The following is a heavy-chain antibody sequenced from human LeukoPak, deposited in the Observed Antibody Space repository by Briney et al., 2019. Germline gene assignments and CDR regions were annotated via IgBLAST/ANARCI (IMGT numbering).Heavy chain of an antibody. CDR2: ISSSGSTI. CDR3: ASSWYPLND. Sequence: GGSRRLSCAASGFTFSDYYMSWIRQAPGKGLEWVSYISSSGSTIYYADSVKGRFTISRDNAKNPLYLQMNSLRADDTAVYYCASSWYPLNDWGKGTPVTVSS. J-gene: IGHJ4*02. CDR1: GFTFSDYY. D-gene: IGHD6-13*01. V-gene: IGHV3-11*01.